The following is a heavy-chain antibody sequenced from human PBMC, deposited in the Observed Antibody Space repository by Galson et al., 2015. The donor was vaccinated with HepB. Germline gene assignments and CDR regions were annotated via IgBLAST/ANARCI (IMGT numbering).Heavy chain of an antibody. Sequence: ETLSLTCTVSGGSVSSGSYFWSWIRQPPGKGLEWIGYIYYSGSSNYNPSLKSRVTISVDTSKNQFSLKLSSVTAADTAVYYCARDRALYGDYRDGGFDIWGQGTMVTVSS. CDR2: IYYSGSS. J-gene: IGHJ3*02. CDR1: GGSVSSGSYF. V-gene: IGHV4-61*01. CDR3: ARDRALYGDYRDGGFDI. D-gene: IGHD4-17*01.